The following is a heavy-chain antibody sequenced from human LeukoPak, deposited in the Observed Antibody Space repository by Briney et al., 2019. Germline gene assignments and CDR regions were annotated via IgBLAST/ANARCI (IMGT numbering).Heavy chain of an antibody. CDR3: TRAPPGMTMMTDY. Sequence: ASVKVSCKASGYTFTIYHIAWVRQAPGQGLEWMGWVSTNDSNTVYAQRLEGRVTMTTDTSTSVAYMELRSLTSDDTAVYYCTRAPPGMTMMTDYWGQGTLVTVSS. CDR1: GYTFTIYH. J-gene: IGHJ4*02. D-gene: IGHD3-22*01. V-gene: IGHV1-18*01. CDR2: VSTNDSNT.